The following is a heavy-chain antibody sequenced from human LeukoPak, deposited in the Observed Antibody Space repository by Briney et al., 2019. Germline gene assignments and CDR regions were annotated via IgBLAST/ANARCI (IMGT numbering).Heavy chain of an antibody. CDR3: TRREYSSSFRDY. Sequence: GGSLRLSCAASGFTFSGSAMHWVRQASGKGLEWVGRIRSKANSYATAYAASVKGRFTISRDDSKNTAYLQMNSLKTEGTAVYYCTRREYSSSFRDYWGQGTLVTVSS. CDR1: GFTFSGSA. D-gene: IGHD6-6*01. V-gene: IGHV3-73*01. CDR2: IRSKANSYAT. J-gene: IGHJ4*02.